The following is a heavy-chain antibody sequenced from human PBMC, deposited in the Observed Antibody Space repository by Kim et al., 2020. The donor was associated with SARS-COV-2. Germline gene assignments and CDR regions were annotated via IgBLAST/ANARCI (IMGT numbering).Heavy chain of an antibody. V-gene: IGHV4-39*01. CDR1: GGSISSSSYY. D-gene: IGHD4-17*01. CDR2: IYYSGST. CDR3: ASISTTVVTPHFDY. J-gene: IGHJ4*01. Sequence: SETLSLTCTVSGGSISSSSYYWGWIRQPPGKGLEWIGSIYYSGSTYYNPSLKSRVTISVDTSKNQFSLKLSSVTAADTAVYYCASISTTVVTPHFDYWG.